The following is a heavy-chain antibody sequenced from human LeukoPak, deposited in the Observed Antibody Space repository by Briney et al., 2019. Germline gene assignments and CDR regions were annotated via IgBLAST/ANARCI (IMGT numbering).Heavy chain of an antibody. CDR1: GFTFSNYW. J-gene: IGHJ4*02. CDR2: INSDESTT. D-gene: IGHD5-18*01. Sequence: GGSLRLSCAASGFTFSNYWMHWARQAPGKGLVWVSRINSDESTTTYADSAKGRFTISRDNAKNTLYLQMNSLRAEDTAVYYCARDPGTAMGRALDYRGQGTLVTVSS. V-gene: IGHV3-74*01. CDR3: ARDPGTAMGRALDY.